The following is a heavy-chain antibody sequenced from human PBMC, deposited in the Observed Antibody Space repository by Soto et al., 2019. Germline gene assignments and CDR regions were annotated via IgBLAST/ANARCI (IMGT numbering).Heavy chain of an antibody. J-gene: IGHJ4*02. CDR3: AKDVGYCSGGSCYGDFDY. CDR2: ISGSGGST. V-gene: IGHV3-23*01. D-gene: IGHD2-15*01. CDR1: GFTFSSYA. Sequence: GGSLRLSCAASGFTFSSYAMSWVRQAPGKGLEWVSAISGSGGSTYYADSVKGRFTISRDNSKNTLYLQMNSLRAEDTAVYYCAKDVGYCSGGSCYGDFDYWGQGTLVTVSS.